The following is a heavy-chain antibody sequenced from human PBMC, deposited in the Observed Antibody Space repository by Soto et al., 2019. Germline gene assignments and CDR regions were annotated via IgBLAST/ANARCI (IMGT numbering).Heavy chain of an antibody. CDR2: ISSSGTTM. J-gene: IGHJ4*02. V-gene: IGHV3-11*01. CDR1: GFTFGDYY. D-gene: IGHD2-15*01. CDR3: ASGGWDCSGSTCYENEY. Sequence: QVQLVESGGGLVKPGGSLRISCAGSGFTFGDYYMSWIRQAPGKGLEWVSYISSSGTTMFYADSLKGRFTVSRDNANNSLYLQMNGLRAEDTAIYYCASGGWDCSGSTCYENEYWGQGTLVTVSS.